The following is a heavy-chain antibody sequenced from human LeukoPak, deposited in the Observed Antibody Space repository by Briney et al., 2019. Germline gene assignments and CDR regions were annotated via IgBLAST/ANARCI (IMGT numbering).Heavy chain of an antibody. CDR2: ISGYNGNT. CDR3: ARDLASWEQWLVPDY. J-gene: IGHJ4*02. Sequence: GASVKVSCKASGYSFTSYGISWVRQAPGQGLEWMGWISGYNGNTNYAQKVQGRVTMTTATSTSTAYMELRSLRSDDTAVYYCARDLASWEQWLVPDYWGQGTLVTVSS. V-gene: IGHV1-18*01. CDR1: GYSFTSYG. D-gene: IGHD6-19*01.